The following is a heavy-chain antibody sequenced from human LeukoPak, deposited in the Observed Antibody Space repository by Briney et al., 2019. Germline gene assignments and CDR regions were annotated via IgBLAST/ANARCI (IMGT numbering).Heavy chain of an antibody. CDR1: GFTVSSNY. Sequence: GGSLRLSCTASGFTVSSNYMSWVRQVPGKGLEWVSVIYSGGSTYYADSVKGRFTISRDNSKNTLYLQMNSLRAEDTAVYYCARDRRGYCSSTSCFDAFDIWGQGTMVTVSS. CDR2: IYSGGST. V-gene: IGHV3-66*01. J-gene: IGHJ3*02. D-gene: IGHD2-2*01. CDR3: ARDRRGYCSSTSCFDAFDI.